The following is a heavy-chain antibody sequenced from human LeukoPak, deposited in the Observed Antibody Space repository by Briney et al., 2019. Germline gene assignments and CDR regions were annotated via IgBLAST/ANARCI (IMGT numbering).Heavy chain of an antibody. CDR3: ARGPYIDCSTTSCPRGWYFDL. J-gene: IGHJ2*01. CDR1: GGSINSHY. D-gene: IGHD2-2*01. Sequence: SETLSLTCTVSGGSINSHYWSWIRQPPGKGLEWIGYIYYSGSTNYNPSLKSRVTISVDTSKNQFSLKLSSVTAADTAVYYCARGPYIDCSTTSCPRGWYFDLWGRGTLVTVSS. CDR2: IYYSGST. V-gene: IGHV4-59*11.